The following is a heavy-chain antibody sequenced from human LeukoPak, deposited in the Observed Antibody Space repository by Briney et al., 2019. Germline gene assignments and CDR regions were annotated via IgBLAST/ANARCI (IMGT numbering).Heavy chain of an antibody. CDR2: INHSGST. Sequence: SETLSLTCAVSGDSVSSPAHYWGWIRQPPGKGLEWIGEINHSGSTNYNPSLKSRVTISVDTSKNQFSLKLSSVTAADTAVYYCARGSSGSLDYWGQGTLVTVSS. CDR3: ARGSSGSLDY. J-gene: IGHJ4*02. CDR1: GDSVSSPAHY. D-gene: IGHD3-10*01. V-gene: IGHV4-34*01.